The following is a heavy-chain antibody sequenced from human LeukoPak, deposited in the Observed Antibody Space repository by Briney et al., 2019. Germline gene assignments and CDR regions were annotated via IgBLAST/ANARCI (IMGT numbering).Heavy chain of an antibody. V-gene: IGHV3-23*01. Sequence: GGSLRLSCAASDFNFITYAMSWVRQAPGKGLEWVSTISGGGDVTYYADSVKGRFTISRDNSKNTLYLQMNSLRVEDPAVYYCARDSSMLRGPLMIYYFDFWGQGTLVTVSS. D-gene: IGHD3-10*01. J-gene: IGHJ4*02. CDR3: ARDSSMLRGPLMIYYFDF. CDR1: DFNFITYA. CDR2: ISGGGDVT.